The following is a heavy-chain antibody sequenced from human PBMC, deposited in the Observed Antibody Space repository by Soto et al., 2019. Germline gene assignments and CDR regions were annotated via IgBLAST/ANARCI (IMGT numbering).Heavy chain of an antibody. CDR2: FSASGGRT. CDR1: GFTFSSHA. V-gene: IGHV3-23*01. Sequence: GTLRLSCAPSGFTFSSHAMSWVRQAPGKGLEWVSAFSASGGRTYYADSVKGRFTISRDNSKNTLYLQMNSLRAADTAVYYCAKDVSGWSNWGQGTLGTVSS. D-gene: IGHD6-19*01. J-gene: IGHJ1*01. CDR3: AKDVSGWSN.